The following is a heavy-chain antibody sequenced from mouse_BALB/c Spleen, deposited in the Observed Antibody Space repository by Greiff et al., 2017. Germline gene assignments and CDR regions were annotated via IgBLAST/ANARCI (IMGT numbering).Heavy chain of an antibody. Sequence: QVQLQQSGAELVRPGTSVKISCKASGYTFTNYWLGWVKQRPGHGLEWIGDIYPGGGYTNYNEKFKGKATLTADTSSSTAYMQLSSLTSEDSAVYFCARRGLDSSGYWFAYWGQGTLVTVSA. V-gene: IGHV1-63*02. CDR2: IYPGGGYT. J-gene: IGHJ3*01. CDR1: GYTFTNYW. CDR3: ARRGLDSSGYWFAY. D-gene: IGHD3-2*01.